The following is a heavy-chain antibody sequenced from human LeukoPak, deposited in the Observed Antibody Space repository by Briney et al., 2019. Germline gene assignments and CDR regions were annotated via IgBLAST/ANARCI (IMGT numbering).Heavy chain of an antibody. CDR3: ARGRYYYDSSGYYPSYYYYYMDV. Sequence: SETLSLTCAVYGGSFSGYYWSWIRQPPGKGLEWIGEINHSGSTNYNPSPKSRVTISVDTSKNQFSLKLSSVTAADTAVYYCARGRYYYDSSGYYPSYYYYYMDVWGKGTTVTVSS. CDR2: INHSGST. J-gene: IGHJ6*03. D-gene: IGHD3-22*01. CDR1: GGSFSGYY. V-gene: IGHV4-34*01.